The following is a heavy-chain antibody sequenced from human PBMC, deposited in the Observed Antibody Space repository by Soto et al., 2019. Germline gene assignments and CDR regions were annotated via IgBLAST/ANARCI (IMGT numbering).Heavy chain of an antibody. Sequence: LLLQSGAELKKPGASVKISCKASGSSFSTYDISWLRQAPGQGPEWMGRISPKNGNTNYAQNFQDRVTMTADTSSSTAYMELRGLRSDDTAKYYCATSYDSGFDPWGQGTLVTVSS. CDR2: ISPKNGNT. V-gene: IGHV1-18*04. J-gene: IGHJ5*02. CDR3: ATSYDSGFDP. CDR1: GSSFSTYD. D-gene: IGHD3-3*01.